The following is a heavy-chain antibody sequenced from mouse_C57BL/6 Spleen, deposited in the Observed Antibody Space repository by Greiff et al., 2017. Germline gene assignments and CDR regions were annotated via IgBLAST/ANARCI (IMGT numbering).Heavy chain of an antibody. V-gene: IGHV5-4*01. CDR3: ARGAWYFDV. CDR2: ISDGGSYT. Sequence: EVQLVESGGGLVKPGGSLKLSCAASGFTFSSYAMSWVRQTPEKRLEWVATISDGGSYTYYPDNVKGRFTISRDNAKNNLYLQMSHLKSEDTAMYYCARGAWYFDVWGTGTTVTVSS. J-gene: IGHJ1*03. CDR1: GFTFSSYA.